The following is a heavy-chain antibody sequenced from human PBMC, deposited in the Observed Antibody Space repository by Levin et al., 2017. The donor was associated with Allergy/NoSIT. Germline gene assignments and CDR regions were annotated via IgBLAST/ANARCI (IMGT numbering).Heavy chain of an antibody. CDR3: ARLPGPYVIFDY. Sequence: SETLSLTCTVPGGSISSSSYYWGWIRQPPGKGLEWIGSIYYSGSTYYNPSLKSRVTISVDTSKNQFSLKLSSVTAADTAVYYCARLPGPYVIFDYWGQGTLVTVSS. CDR1: GGSISSSSYY. V-gene: IGHV4-39*01. CDR2: IYYSGST. D-gene: IGHD3-16*01. J-gene: IGHJ4*02.